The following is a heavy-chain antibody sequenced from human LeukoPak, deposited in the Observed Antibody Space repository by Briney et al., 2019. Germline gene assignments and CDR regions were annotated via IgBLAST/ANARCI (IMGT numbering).Heavy chain of an antibody. CDR1: GFTFSSYA. V-gene: IGHV3-23*01. CDR3: AKSLIVVVPAARSLDAFDI. CDR2: ISGSGGST. Sequence: GGSLRLSCAASGFTFSSYAMSWVRQAPGKGLEWVSAISGSGGSTYYADSVKGRFTIPRDNSKNTLYLQMNSLRAEDTAVYYCAKSLIVVVPAARSLDAFDIWGQGTMVTVSS. J-gene: IGHJ3*02. D-gene: IGHD2-2*01.